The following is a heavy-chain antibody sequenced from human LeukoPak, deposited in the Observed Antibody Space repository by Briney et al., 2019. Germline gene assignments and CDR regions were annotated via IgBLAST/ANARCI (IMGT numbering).Heavy chain of an antibody. D-gene: IGHD6-13*01. CDR2: ISSSGSTI. J-gene: IGHJ6*03. V-gene: IGHV3-11*01. CDR3: ARGGISQVIAAAGPGVDYYYYMDV. CDR1: GFTFSDYY. Sequence: PGGSLRLSCAASGFTFSDYYMSWIRQAPGKGLEWVSYISSSGSTIYYADSVKGRFTISRDNAKNSLYLQMNSLRAEDTAVYYCARGGISQVIAAAGPGVDYYYYMDVWGKGTTVTVSS.